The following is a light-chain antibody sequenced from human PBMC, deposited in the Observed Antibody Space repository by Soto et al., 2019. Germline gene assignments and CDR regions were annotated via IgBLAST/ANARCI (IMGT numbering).Light chain of an antibody. V-gene: IGLV2-11*01. CDR2: DVS. CDR3: CSHAGSYTYV. J-gene: IGLJ1*01. CDR1: SSDVGGYNY. Sequence: QPVLTQPRSVSGSPGQSVTISCTGTSSDVGGYNYVSWYQQHPGKAPKVMIYDVSKRPSGVPDRFSGSKSGNTASLTISGLRAEDEADYYCCSHAGSYTYVFGTGTKLTVL.